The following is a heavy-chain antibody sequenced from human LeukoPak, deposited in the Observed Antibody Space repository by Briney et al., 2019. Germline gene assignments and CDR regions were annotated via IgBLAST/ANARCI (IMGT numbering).Heavy chain of an antibody. CDR1: GFTFSSYN. V-gene: IGHV3-21*01. CDR2: ISRTGSYI. CDR3: ARVLETDCRGGSCYSGLDY. Sequence: PGGSLRLSCAASGFTFSSYNMNWVRQAPGRGLEWVSSISRTGSYIYYADSVKGRFIISRDNAQNSLYLQMNSLRVEDTAVYYCARVLETDCRGGSCYSGLDYWGQGTLVTVSS. D-gene: IGHD2-15*01. J-gene: IGHJ4*02.